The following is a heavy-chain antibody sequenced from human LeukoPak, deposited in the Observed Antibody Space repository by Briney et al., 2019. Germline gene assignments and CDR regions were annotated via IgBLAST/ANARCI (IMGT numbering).Heavy chain of an antibody. J-gene: IGHJ4*02. Sequence: EGSLRLSCAASGFLFSSYGMHWVRQAPGKGLEWVAFIRSDESNKYYADSVKGRFTISRDNSKNTLYLQMNSLRAEDTAVYYCAKDDDSSVYYYPDYWGQGSLVTVSS. CDR2: IRSDESNK. CDR3: AKDDDSSVYYYPDY. D-gene: IGHD3-22*01. CDR1: GFLFSSYG. V-gene: IGHV3-30*02.